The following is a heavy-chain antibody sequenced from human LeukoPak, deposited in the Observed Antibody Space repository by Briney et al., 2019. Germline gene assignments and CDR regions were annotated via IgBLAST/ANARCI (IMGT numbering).Heavy chain of an antibody. Sequence: GASVKVSCKASGYTFTSYDINWVRQATGQGLEWMGWMNPNSGNTGYAQKFQGRVTMTRNTSISTAYMELRSLRSDDTAVYYCANLAGVVAGLDPWGQGTLVTVSS. J-gene: IGHJ5*02. CDR3: ANLAGVVAGLDP. V-gene: IGHV1-8*01. CDR2: MNPNSGNT. D-gene: IGHD6-19*01. CDR1: GYTFTSYD.